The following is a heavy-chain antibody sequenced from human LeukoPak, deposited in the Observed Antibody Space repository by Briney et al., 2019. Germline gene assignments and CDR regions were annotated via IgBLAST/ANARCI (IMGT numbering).Heavy chain of an antibody. J-gene: IGHJ4*02. CDR1: GFTFADYA. V-gene: IGHV3-9*03. CDR3: ARGRGYYQTWEGYYFDY. D-gene: IGHD3-22*01. Sequence: GRSLRLSCAASGFTFADYAMHWGRQAPGQGLEWFSGISGNSGSIGYAESVKGRFTISRDNAKNSLYLQMNSLRADDMALYYCARGRGYYQTWEGYYFDYWGQGTLVTVSS. CDR2: ISGNSGSI.